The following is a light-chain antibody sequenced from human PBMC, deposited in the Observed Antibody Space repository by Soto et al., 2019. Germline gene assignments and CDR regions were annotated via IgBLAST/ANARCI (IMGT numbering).Light chain of an antibody. V-gene: IGKV1-5*03. CDR3: QQYGVT. J-gene: IGKJ1*01. CDR1: QSISSW. CDR2: KAS. Sequence: DIQMTQSPSTLSASVGDRVTITCRASQSISSWLAWYQQKPGTAPKLLIYKASSLESGVPSRFSGSGAGTECTLTISSLQPDDFATDYCQQYGVTFGQGTKVEIK.